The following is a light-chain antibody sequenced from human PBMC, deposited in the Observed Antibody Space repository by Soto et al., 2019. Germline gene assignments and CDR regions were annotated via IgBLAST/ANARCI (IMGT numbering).Light chain of an antibody. V-gene: IGLV2-14*01. CDR2: EVS. CDR1: SSDVGGYNY. J-gene: IGLJ2*01. CDR3: SSYTSSSTLV. Sequence: QSVLTQPASVSGSPGQSITISCTGTSSDVGGYNYVSWYQQHPGKAPKLMIYEVSNGPSGVSNRFSGSKSGNTASLTISGLQAEDEADYYCSSYTSSSTLVFGGGTQLTVL.